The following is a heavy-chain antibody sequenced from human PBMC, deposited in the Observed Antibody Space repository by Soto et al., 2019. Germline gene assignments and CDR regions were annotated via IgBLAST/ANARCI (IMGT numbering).Heavy chain of an antibody. D-gene: IGHD6-6*01. J-gene: IGHJ6*02. CDR2: ISGSGGST. CDR3: AKGGAARPSIHYYYGTNV. CDR1: GFTFSSYA. V-gene: IGHV3-23*01. Sequence: GGSLRLSCAASGFTFSSYAMSCVRQAPGKGLEWVSAISGSGGSTYYADSVKGRFTISRDNSKNTLYLQMNSLRAEDTAVYYCAKGGAARPSIHYYYGTNVWGQGTTVTVAS.